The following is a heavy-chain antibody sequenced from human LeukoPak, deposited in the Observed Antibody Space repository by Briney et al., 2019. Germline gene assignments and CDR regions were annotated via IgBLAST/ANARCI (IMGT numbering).Heavy chain of an antibody. D-gene: IGHD6-13*01. CDR2: INPNSGGT. CDR1: GYTFIDYA. Sequence: ASVKVSCKASGYTFIDYAINWVRQATGQGFEWMGWINPNSGGTNYAQKFQGRVTMTRDTSISTAYMELSRLRSDDTAVYYCAREGGLAAAGDYWGQGTLVTVSS. CDR3: AREGGLAAAGDY. J-gene: IGHJ4*02. V-gene: IGHV1-2*02.